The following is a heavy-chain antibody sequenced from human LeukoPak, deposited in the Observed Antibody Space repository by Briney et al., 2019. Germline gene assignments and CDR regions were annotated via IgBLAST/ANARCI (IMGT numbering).Heavy chain of an antibody. CDR3: AKSGGSGLIDY. Sequence: SETLSLTCTVSGASISSNNYYWGWVRQPPGKGLEWIGNIYSSGNTYYNASLKSRVTIYIDTSKNQFSLNLSSVTAADTAVYYCAKSGGSGLIDYWGQGALVTVSS. D-gene: IGHD1-26*01. CDR1: GASISSNNYY. V-gene: IGHV4-39*01. CDR2: IYSSGNT. J-gene: IGHJ4*02.